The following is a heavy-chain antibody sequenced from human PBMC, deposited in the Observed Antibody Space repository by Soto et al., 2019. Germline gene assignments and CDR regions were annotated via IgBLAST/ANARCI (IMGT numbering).Heavy chain of an antibody. J-gene: IGHJ4*02. D-gene: IGHD2-8*02. CDR2: INHSGST. Sequence: PSETLSLTCAVYGGSFSGYYLTWIRQPPGTRLEWIGEINHSGSTNYNPSLKSRVTISVDTSKNQFSLKLTSVTAADTAVYYCARDKITGLFDYWGQGTLVTVSS. CDR3: ARDKITGLFDY. CDR1: GGSFSGYY. V-gene: IGHV4-34*01.